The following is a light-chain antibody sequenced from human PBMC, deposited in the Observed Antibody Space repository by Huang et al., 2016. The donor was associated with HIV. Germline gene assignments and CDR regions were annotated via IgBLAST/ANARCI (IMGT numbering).Light chain of an antibody. CDR2: DAS. J-gene: IGKJ1*01. V-gene: IGKV3-15*01. CDR1: RSVSRN. CDR3: QQYDNWPPWT. Sequence: EIVMTQSPATLPVSPGGRVTLSCRASRSVSRNLAWYQQKPVKAPRLLIYDASTRATGVPVRFSGSGSGTEFTLTISSLQSEDFAVYYCQQYDNWPPWTFGQGTKVEIK.